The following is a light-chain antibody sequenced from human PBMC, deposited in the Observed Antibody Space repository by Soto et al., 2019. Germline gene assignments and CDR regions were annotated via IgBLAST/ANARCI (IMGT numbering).Light chain of an antibody. J-gene: IGKJ1*01. CDR2: DAS. Sequence: EIVLTQSPATLSLSPGERATLSCWASQSVSNYFVWYQQKPGQAPRLLIYDASKRATGIPARFSGSGSGTDFTLTISSLEPEDFAVYYCQQRSIWPWTFGKGPRWKSN. V-gene: IGKV3-11*01. CDR3: QQRSIWPWT. CDR1: QSVSNY.